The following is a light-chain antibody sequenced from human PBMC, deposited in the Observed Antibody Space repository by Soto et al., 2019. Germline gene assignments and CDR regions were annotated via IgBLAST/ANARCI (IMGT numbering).Light chain of an antibody. CDR1: QSVSSR. CDR2: GAS. Sequence: IRLTQSPGTLSLNTGERATLSCRASQSVSSRLAWYQHKPGQAPRLLISGASSRATGIPDRFSGSGSGTDFTLTISRLEPEDFALYYCQQYGGSPITFGQGTRPAI. J-gene: IGKJ5*01. CDR3: QQYGGSPIT. V-gene: IGKV3-20*01.